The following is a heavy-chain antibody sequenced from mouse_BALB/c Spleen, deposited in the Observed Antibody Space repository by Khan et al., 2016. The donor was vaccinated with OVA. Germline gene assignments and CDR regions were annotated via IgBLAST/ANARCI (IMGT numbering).Heavy chain of an antibody. J-gene: IGHJ3*01. V-gene: IGHV14-1*02. Sequence: VQLQQSGAELVRPGALVKLSCKASAFNIKDYYMHWVKQRPEQGLEWIGWIDPENGNTIYDPKFQGKASITVDTSSNTAYLQLSSLTSEDTAVYYCARDGYSPWFAYWGQGTLVTVSA. D-gene: IGHD2-3*01. CDR2: IDPENGNT. CDR1: AFNIKDYY. CDR3: ARDGYSPWFAY.